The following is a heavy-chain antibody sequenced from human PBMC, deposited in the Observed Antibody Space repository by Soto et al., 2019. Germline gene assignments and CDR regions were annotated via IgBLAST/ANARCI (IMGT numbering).Heavy chain of an antibody. CDR3: AREIGAAYYYYYGMDV. D-gene: IGHD3-22*01. CDR2: IYYSGST. J-gene: IGHJ6*02. CDR1: GGSISSGDYY. V-gene: IGHV4-30-4*01. Sequence: SETLSLTCTVSGGSISSGDYYWSWIRQPPGKGLEWIGYIYYSGSTYYNPSLKSRVTISVDTSKNQFSLKLSSVTAADTAVYYCAREIGAAYYYYYGMDVWGQGTTVTVSS.